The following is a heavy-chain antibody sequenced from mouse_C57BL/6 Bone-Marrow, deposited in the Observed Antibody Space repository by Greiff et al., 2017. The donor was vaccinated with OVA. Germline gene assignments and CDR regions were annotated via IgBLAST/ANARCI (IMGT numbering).Heavy chain of an antibody. D-gene: IGHD3-2*02. CDR2: IYPRSGNT. V-gene: IGHV1-81*01. Sequence: LVESGAELARPGASVKLSCKASGYTFTSYGISWVKQRTGQGLEWIGEIYPRSGNTYYNEKFKGKATLTADKSSSTAYMELRSLTSEDSAVYFCARGARQLRLWFAYWGQGTLVTVSA. J-gene: IGHJ3*01. CDR1: GYTFTSYG. CDR3: ARGARQLRLWFAY.